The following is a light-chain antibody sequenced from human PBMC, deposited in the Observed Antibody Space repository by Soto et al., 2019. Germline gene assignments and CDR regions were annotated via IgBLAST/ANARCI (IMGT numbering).Light chain of an antibody. J-gene: IGKJ5*01. CDR3: QQYNNWPPAT. V-gene: IGKV3-15*01. CDR2: GAS. CDR1: QSVSSN. Sequence: EVVMTQSPSTLSLSQLERSTLSCRASQSVSSNLAWYQQKPGQAPRLLIYGASNRATGIPARFSGSGSGTEFTLTISSLQSEDFAVYYCQQYNNWPPATFGQGTRLEIK.